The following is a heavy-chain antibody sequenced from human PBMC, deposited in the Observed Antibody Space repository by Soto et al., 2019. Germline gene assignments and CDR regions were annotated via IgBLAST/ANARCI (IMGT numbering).Heavy chain of an antibody. Sequence: QLQLQESGPGLVKPSETLSLTCTVSGGSISSSSYYWGWIRQPPGKWLEWIGSIYYSGSTYYNPSLKSRVTISVDTSKNQFSLKLSSVTAADTAVYYCARLLGAADWGQGTLVTISS. CDR1: GGSISSSSYY. V-gene: IGHV4-39*01. CDR3: ARLLGAAD. J-gene: IGHJ4*02. D-gene: IGHD1-26*01. CDR2: IYYSGST.